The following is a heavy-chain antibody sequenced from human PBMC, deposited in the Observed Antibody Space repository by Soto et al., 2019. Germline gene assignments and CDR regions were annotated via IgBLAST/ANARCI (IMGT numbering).Heavy chain of an antibody. CDR3: AKGSIDYSASVDN. CDR1: GFSFSSYA. D-gene: IGHD1-26*01. J-gene: IGHJ4*02. Sequence: EVQLLESGGGLVQPGGSLRLSCAASGFSFSSYAMVWVRQAPGKGLEWVSVISARGGSLYFADSVKGRFTISRDNSKNVLSLEMHSLRAEDTATYFCAKGSIDYSASVDNWGQGTLVVGSS. V-gene: IGHV3-23*01. CDR2: ISARGGSL.